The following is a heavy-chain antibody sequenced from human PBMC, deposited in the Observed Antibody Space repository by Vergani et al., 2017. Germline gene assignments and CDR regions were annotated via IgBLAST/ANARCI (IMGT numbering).Heavy chain of an antibody. CDR1: GFTFDDYA. D-gene: IGHD1-26*01. V-gene: IGHV3-9*01. CDR3: ARGIVGAQGAVFDY. J-gene: IGHJ4*02. Sequence: EVQLVESGGGLVQPGRSLRLSCAASGFTFDDYAMHWVRQAPGKGLEWVSGISWNSGSIGYADSVKGRFTISRDNAKNSLYLQMNSLRAEDTALYYCARGIVGAQGAVFDYWGQGTLVTVSS. CDR2: ISWNSGSI.